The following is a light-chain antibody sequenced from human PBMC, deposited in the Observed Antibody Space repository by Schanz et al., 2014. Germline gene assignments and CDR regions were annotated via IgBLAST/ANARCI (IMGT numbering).Light chain of an antibody. V-gene: IGKV3-20*01. J-gene: IGKJ2*01. CDR1: ESVSSSY. CDR3: QQYDDWPGYT. CDR2: GAS. Sequence: EIVLTQSPGTLSLSPGERATLSCWASESVSSSYLAWYQQKPGQAPRLLIYGASSRATGIPDRFSGSGFGTEFTLTISSLHSEDLAVYYCQQYDDWPGYTFGQGTKLEIK.